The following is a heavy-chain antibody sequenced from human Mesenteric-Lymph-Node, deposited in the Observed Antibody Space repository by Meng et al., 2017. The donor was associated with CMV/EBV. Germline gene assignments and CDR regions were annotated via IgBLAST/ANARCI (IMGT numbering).Heavy chain of an antibody. Sequence: ASVKVSCKASGYTFTSYYRHWVRQAPGQGLEWMGIINPGGGGTSYAQKFQGRVTMTRDTSTSTVYMELSSLRSEDTAVYYCARRGAAAAGPYYGMDVWGQGTTVTVSS. V-gene: IGHV1-46*01. J-gene: IGHJ6*02. CDR1: GYTFTSYY. D-gene: IGHD6-13*01. CDR3: ARRGAAAAGPYYGMDV. CDR2: INPGGGGT.